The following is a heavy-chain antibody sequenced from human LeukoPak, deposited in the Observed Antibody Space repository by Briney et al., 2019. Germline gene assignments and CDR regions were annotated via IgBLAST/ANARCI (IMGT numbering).Heavy chain of an antibody. CDR1: GFTFSTSG. CDR3: AKDQGANYYYYMDV. CDR2: IWYDGSNE. J-gene: IGHJ6*03. Sequence: GRSLRLSCAASGFTFSTSGMHWVRQAPGKGLEWVALIWYDGSNEYADSVKGGFTRSRDNSKNTLYLQMNSLRAEDTAVYHCAKDQGANYYYYMDVWGKGATVTVSS. V-gene: IGHV3-33*06. D-gene: IGHD4/OR15-4a*01.